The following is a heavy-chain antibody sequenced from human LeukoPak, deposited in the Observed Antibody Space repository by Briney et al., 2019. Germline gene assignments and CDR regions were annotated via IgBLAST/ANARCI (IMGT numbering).Heavy chain of an antibody. J-gene: IGHJ6*03. CDR2: IKQDRSEK. Sequence: GGTLRLSCAASGFTFSSCAMSWVRQAPGKGLEWVANIKQDRSEKYYVDSVKGRFTISRDNAKNSLYLQMNSLRAEDTAVYYCARAGRYYYYYYMDVWGKGTTVTISS. CDR1: GFTFSSCA. V-gene: IGHV3-7*03. CDR3: ARAGRYYYYYYMDV.